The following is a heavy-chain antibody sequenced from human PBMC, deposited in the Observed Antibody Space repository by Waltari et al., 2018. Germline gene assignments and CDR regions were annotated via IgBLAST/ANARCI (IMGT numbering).Heavy chain of an antibody. CDR1: GYSISSGYY. J-gene: IGHJ4*02. CDR2: IYHSGST. CDR3: ARIAAAGTVVGTVDY. Sequence: QVQLQESGPGLVKPSETLSLTCAASGYSISSGYYWGWIRQPPGKGLEWIGSIYHSGSTYYNPSLKSRVTISVDTSKNQFSLKLSSVTAADTAVYYCARIAAAGTVVGTVDYWGQGTLVTVSS. D-gene: IGHD6-13*01. V-gene: IGHV4-38-2*01.